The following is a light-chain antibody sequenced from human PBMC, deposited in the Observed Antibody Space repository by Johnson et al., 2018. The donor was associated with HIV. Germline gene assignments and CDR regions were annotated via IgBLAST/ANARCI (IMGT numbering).Light chain of an antibody. J-gene: IGLJ1*01. CDR1: SSNIGNNY. CDR2: DNN. CDR3: GTWDSSLSAFYV. V-gene: IGLV1-51*01. Sequence: QSVLTQPPSVSAAPGQKVTISSSGSSSNIGNNYVSWYQQLPGTAPKLLIYDNNKRPSGIPDRFSGSKSGTSATLGITGLQTGAESDYYCGTWDSSLSAFYVFGTGTKFTVL.